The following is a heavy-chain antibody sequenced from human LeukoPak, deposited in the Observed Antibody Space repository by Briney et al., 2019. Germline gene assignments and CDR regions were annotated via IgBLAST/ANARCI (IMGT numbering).Heavy chain of an antibody. CDR2: INNDGSIT. V-gene: IGHV3-74*01. Sequence: SGGTLRLSCAASGFTFSSYWMYWVRQDPGKGLVWASRINNDGSITNYADSVKGRFTISRDNAKNTLYLQMNSLRAEDTAVYYCARDGASREQFDYWGQGTLVTVSS. CDR1: GFTFSSYW. CDR3: ARDGASREQFDY. D-gene: IGHD3-16*01. J-gene: IGHJ4*02.